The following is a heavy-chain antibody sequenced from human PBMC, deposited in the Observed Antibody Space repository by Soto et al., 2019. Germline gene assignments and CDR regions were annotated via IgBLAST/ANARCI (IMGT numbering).Heavy chain of an antibody. CDR1: GGSMTSCGYY. CDR3: ARDLGGYGLLDY. D-gene: IGHD5-12*01. J-gene: IGHJ4*02. Sequence: SGTLALTCTVSGGSMTSCGYYWNWIRQHPGKGLEWIGNTYYSGSTYYNPSLKSRVTISVDTSNNQFSLKLSSVTAADTAVYYCARDLGGYGLLDYWGLGTLVTVSS. CDR2: TYYSGST. V-gene: IGHV4-31*03.